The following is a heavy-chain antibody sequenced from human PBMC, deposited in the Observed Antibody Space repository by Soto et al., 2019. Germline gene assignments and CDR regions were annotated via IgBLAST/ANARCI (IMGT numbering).Heavy chain of an antibody. V-gene: IGHV4-31*03. CDR3: ARDRYYYDSSGYRTPSNVFDY. Sequence: QVQLQESGPGLVKPSQTLSLTCTVSGGSISSGGYYWSWIRQHPGKGLEWIGYIYYSGSTYYNPSHKSRVTISVDTSKNQFSLKLSSVTAADTAVYYCARDRYYYDSSGYRTPSNVFDYWGQGTLVTVSS. D-gene: IGHD3-22*01. CDR1: GGSISSGGYY. J-gene: IGHJ4*02. CDR2: IYYSGST.